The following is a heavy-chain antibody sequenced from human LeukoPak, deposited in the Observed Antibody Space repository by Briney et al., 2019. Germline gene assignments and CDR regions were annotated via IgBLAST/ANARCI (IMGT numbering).Heavy chain of an antibody. Sequence: PSETLSLTCAVYGGSFSGYYWSWIRQPPGKGLEWIGEINHSGSTNYNPSLKSRVTISVDTSKNQFSLKLSSVTAADTAVYYCASLGPDCSGGSCTDYWGQGTLVTVSS. D-gene: IGHD2-15*01. J-gene: IGHJ4*02. CDR1: GGSFSGYY. CDR3: ASLGPDCSGGSCTDY. CDR2: INHSGST. V-gene: IGHV4-34*01.